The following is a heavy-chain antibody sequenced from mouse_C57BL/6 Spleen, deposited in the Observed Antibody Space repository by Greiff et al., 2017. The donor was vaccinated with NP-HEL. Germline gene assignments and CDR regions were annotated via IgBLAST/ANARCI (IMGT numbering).Heavy chain of an antibody. D-gene: IGHD1-3*01. CDR2: INPGSGGT. CDR1: GYTFTNYL. CDR3: ARSGEVGDYFDY. Sequence: QVQLQQSGAELVRPGTSVKVSCKASGYTFTNYLIEWVQQRPGQGLEWIGVINPGSGGTNYNEKFKGKATMTADKSSSTAYMQLSSLTSEDSAVYFCARSGEVGDYFDYWGQGTTLTVSS. V-gene: IGHV1-54*01. J-gene: IGHJ2*01.